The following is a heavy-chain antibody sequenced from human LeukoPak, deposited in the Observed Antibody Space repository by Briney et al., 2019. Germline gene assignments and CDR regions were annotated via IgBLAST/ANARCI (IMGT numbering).Heavy chain of an antibody. Sequence: LPGGSLRLSCAASRVTFSNYVMSWVRQAPGKGLEWVSAISGSGSSTYYADSVKGRFTIFRDNSQNTLYLQMNSLRAEDTAVYYCARDGAYSSSWFDYWGQGTLVTVST. D-gene: IGHD6-13*01. CDR1: RVTFSNYV. CDR2: ISGSGSST. CDR3: ARDGAYSSSWFDY. V-gene: IGHV3-23*01. J-gene: IGHJ4*02.